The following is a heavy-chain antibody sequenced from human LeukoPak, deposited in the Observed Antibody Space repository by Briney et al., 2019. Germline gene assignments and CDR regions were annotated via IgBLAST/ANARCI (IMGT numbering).Heavy chain of an antibody. V-gene: IGHV3-48*04. J-gene: IGHJ4*02. CDR1: GFTFSDFN. Sequence: GGSLSLSCAASGFTFSDFNRMGVRQAPGKGREGGIYIRSSSDKRYYADSVRGRFTISRDNARNSVYLQMNSLRAEDTALYYCAREDPPYILAFPGALDYWGQGILVTVSS. CDR2: IRSSSDKR. CDR3: AREDPPYILAFPGALDY. D-gene: IGHD3-3*02.